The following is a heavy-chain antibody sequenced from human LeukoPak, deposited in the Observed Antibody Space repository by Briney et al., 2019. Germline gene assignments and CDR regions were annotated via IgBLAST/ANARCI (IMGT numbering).Heavy chain of an antibody. D-gene: IGHD3-22*01. CDR1: GFTFSSYG. CDR2: IRYDGSNK. J-gene: IGHJ5*02. CDR3: AKDDTGYRYYYDSSGYYYES. Sequence: GGSLRLSCAASGFTFSSYGMHWVRQAPGKGLEWVAFIRYDGSNKYYADSVKGRFTISRDNSKNTLYLQMNSLRAEDTAVYYCAKDDTGYRYYYDSSGYYYESWGQGTLVTVSS. V-gene: IGHV3-30*02.